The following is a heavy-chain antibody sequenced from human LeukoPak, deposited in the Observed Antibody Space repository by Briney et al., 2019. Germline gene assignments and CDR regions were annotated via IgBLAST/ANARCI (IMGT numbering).Heavy chain of an antibody. J-gene: IGHJ5*02. CDR2: ISVYNGNT. V-gene: IGHV1-18*04. Sequence: ASVKVSCKASGYTFTSYYMHWVRQAPGQGLEWMGWISVYNGNTNYAQKLQGRVTMTTDTSTSTAYMELRSLRSDDTAVYYCARLTGYCSGGSCYDWFDPWGQGTLVTVSS. CDR1: GYTFTSYY. CDR3: ARLTGYCSGGSCYDWFDP. D-gene: IGHD2-15*01.